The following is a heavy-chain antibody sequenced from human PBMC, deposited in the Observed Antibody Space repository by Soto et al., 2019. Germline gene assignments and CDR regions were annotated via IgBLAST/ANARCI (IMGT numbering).Heavy chain of an antibody. CDR1: GFTFSSYA. Sequence: QVQLVESGGGVVQPGRSLRLSCAASGFTFSSYAMHWVRQAPGKGLEWVAVISYDGSNKYYADSVKGRFTISRDNSKNTLYLQMNSLRAEDTAVYYCARAYGTMVRGVVGDLWGQGTLVTVSS. V-gene: IGHV3-30-3*01. D-gene: IGHD3-10*01. J-gene: IGHJ5*02. CDR3: ARAYGTMVRGVVGDL. CDR2: ISYDGSNK.